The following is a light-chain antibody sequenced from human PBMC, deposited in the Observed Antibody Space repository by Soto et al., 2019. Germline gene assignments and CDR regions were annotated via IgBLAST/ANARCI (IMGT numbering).Light chain of an antibody. CDR1: QGIRSA. V-gene: IGKV1-39*01. J-gene: IGKJ3*01. CDR2: AAS. CDR3: QQSYSTPRT. Sequence: SLSAAVGDRVTITCRASQGIRSALGWYQQKPGKVPKLLIYAASTLQSGVPSRFTGSGSGTDFTLTISSLQPEDFATYYCQQSYSTPRTFGPGTKVDIK.